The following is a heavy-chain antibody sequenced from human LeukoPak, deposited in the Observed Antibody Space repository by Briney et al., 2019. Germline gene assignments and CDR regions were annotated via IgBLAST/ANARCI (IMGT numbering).Heavy chain of an antibody. Sequence: NPGGSLRLSCAASGVTFSTYWMNWVRQPPGKGLEWIGEINHSGSTNYNPSLKSRVTISVDTSKNQFSLKLSSVTAADTAVYYCASALSSGYYFAAYYFDYWGQGTLVPSPQ. J-gene: IGHJ4*02. CDR1: GVTFSTYW. V-gene: IGHV4-34*01. D-gene: IGHD3-22*01. CDR2: INHSGST. CDR3: ASALSSGYYFAAYYFDY.